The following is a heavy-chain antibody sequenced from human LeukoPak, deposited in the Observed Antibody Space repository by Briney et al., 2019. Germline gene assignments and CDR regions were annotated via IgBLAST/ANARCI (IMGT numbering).Heavy chain of an antibody. V-gene: IGHV4-39*07. D-gene: IGHD6-13*01. CDR3: ARDPLRSSFDP. CDR1: GGSISSSSYY. CDR2: IYYSGST. Sequence: PSETLSLTCTVSGGSISSSSYYWGWIRQPPGKGLEWIGSIYYSGSTYYNPSLKSRVTISVDTSKNQFSLKLSSVTAADTAVYFCARDPLRSSFDPWGQGILVTVSS. J-gene: IGHJ5*02.